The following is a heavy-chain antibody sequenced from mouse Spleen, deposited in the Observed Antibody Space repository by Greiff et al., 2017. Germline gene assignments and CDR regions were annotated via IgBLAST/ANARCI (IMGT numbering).Heavy chain of an antibody. Sequence: VQLKESGPELVKPGASVKISCKASGYSFTDYNMNWVKQSNGKSLEWIGVINPNYGTTSYNQKFKGKATLTVDQSSSTAYMQLNSLTSEDSAVYYCARGGDYGRYYDAMDYWGQGTSVTVSS. D-gene: IGHD2-4*01. V-gene: IGHV1-39*01. CDR3: ARGGDYGRYYDAMDY. CDR2: INPNYGTT. J-gene: IGHJ4*01. CDR1: GYSFTDYN.